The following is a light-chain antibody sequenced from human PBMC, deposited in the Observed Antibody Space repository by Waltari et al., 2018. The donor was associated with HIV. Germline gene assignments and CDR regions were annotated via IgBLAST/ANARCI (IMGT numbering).Light chain of an antibody. CDR1: SSDVGVYNF. Sequence: QSALTQPRSVSGSPGQSVTISCTRTSSDVGVYNFVPWYQQPPGKAPKLMIYDVSKRPSGVPDRFSGSKSGNTASLTISGLQAEDEADYYCCSYAGSYPVVFGGGTKLTVL. CDR2: DVS. CDR3: CSYAGSYPVV. J-gene: IGLJ2*01. V-gene: IGLV2-11*01.